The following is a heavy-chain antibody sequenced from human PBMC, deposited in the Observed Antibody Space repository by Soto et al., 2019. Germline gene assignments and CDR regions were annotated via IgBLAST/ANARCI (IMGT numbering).Heavy chain of an antibody. CDR2: IYYSGST. V-gene: IGHV4-39*01. CDR3: ARRTMTTANYDAFDI. CDR1: GGSISSSSYY. Sequence: SETLSLTCTVSGGSISSSSYYWGWIRQRPGKGLEWIGSIYYSGSTYYNPSLKSRVTISVDTSKNQFSLKLSSVTAADTAVYYCARRTMTTANYDAFDIWGQGTMVTVSS. D-gene: IGHD4-17*01. J-gene: IGHJ3*02.